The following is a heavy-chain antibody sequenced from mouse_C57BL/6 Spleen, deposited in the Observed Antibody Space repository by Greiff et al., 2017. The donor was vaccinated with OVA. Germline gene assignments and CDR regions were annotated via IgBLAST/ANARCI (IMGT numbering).Heavy chain of an antibody. CDR1: GYSFTDYN. D-gene: IGHD1-1*01. V-gene: IGHV1-39*01. CDR2: INPNYGTT. CDR3: ARSGTTVVAPSV. Sequence: VHVKQSGPELVKPGASVKISCKASGYSFTDYNMNWVKQSNGKSLEWIGVINPNYGTTSYNQKFKGKATLTVDQSSSTAYMQLNSLTSEDSAVYYCARSGTTVVAPSVWGTGTTVTVSS. J-gene: IGHJ1*03.